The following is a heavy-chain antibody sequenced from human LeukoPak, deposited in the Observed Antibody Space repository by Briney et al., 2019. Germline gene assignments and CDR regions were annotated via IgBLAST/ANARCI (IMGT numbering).Heavy chain of an antibody. J-gene: IGHJ5*02. Sequence: SGGSLRLSCAASGFTFSSYSMNWVRQAPGKGLEWVSYISSSSSTIYYADSVKGRFTISRDNVKNSLYLQMNSLRAEDTAVYYCARDRAGSVAGPPGWWFDPWGQGTLVTVSS. V-gene: IGHV3-48*01. CDR3: ARDRAGSVAGPPGWWFDP. CDR1: GFTFSSYS. D-gene: IGHD6-19*01. CDR2: ISSSSSTI.